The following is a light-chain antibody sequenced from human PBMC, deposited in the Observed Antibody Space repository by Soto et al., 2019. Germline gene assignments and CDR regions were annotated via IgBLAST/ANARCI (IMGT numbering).Light chain of an antibody. J-gene: IGKJ1*01. V-gene: IGKV3-15*01. CDR1: QSVSSN. CDR2: GAS. CDR3: QQYNNWPRT. Sequence: EIVMTQSPAPLSVSPGERATLSCRASQSVSSNLAWYQQKPGQAPRLLIYGASTRATGIPARFSGSGSGTEFNLTISSLQSEDFAVYYCQQYNNWPRTFGQGTKVEIK.